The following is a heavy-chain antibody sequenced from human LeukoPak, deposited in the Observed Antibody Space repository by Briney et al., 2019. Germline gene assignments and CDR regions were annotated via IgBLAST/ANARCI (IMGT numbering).Heavy chain of an antibody. D-gene: IGHD3-10*01. V-gene: IGHV3-21*01. J-gene: IGHJ4*02. CDR3: ARADGSGSQGVDC. Sequence: GGSLRLSCAASGFTFSSYSMNWVRQAPGKGLEWVSSISSSSSYIYYADSVKGRFTISRDNSKNTLYLQMNSLRAEDTAVYYCARADGSGSQGVDCWGQGTLVTVSS. CDR1: GFTFSSYS. CDR2: ISSSSSYI.